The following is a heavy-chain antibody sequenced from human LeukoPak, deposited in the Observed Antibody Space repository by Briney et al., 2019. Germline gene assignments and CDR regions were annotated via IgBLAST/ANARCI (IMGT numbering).Heavy chain of an antibody. J-gene: IGHJ4*02. CDR3: AKKKAGDGDRLDS. D-gene: IGHD5-24*01. CDR1: GFTFGTYG. Sequence: GGSLRFSCAASGFTFGTYGMHWVRQAPGKGLEWVAYIRFDGKNTNYADSVKGRLTISRDNSKNTLYLQMNTVTTEDTGIYYCAKKKAGDGDRLDSWGQGTRVTVSA. V-gene: IGHV3-30*02. CDR2: IRFDGKNT.